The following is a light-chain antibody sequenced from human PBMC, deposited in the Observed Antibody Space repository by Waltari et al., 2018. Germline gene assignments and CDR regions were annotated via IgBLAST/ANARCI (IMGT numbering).Light chain of an antibody. CDR3: QMYVRVPVT. V-gene: IGKV3-20*01. J-gene: IGKJ1*01. CDR1: QWGERY. Sequence: DIDLPQSPGTLSLSPGQRATISCTASQWGERYLAWYKQQQGQAPRLLIYDAATRATGIPAMFSGGASGTDFSLTISRLGPEDFAVYDCQMYVRVPVTFDQGTKVEI. CDR2: DAA.